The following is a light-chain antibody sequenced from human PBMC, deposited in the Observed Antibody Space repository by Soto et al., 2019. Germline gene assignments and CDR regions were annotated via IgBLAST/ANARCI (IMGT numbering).Light chain of an antibody. CDR1: QNVYNN. J-gene: IGKJ4*01. CDR3: QQCRNWTLT. V-gene: IGKV3-15*01. CDR2: DAS. Sequence: EIVMTQSPATLFVSPGEGATLSCKASQNVYNNLAWYQQRPGQPPRLLIYDASTRATGISARFSGSGYGTEFTLTISSLQSEDFAVYFCQQCRNWTLTFGGGTKVDI.